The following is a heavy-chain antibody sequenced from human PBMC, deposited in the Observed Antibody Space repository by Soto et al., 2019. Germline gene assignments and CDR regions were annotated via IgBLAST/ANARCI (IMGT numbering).Heavy chain of an antibody. CDR3: AKGKSTGDIDWFDP. D-gene: IGHD3-10*01. Sequence: GGPLRLSCTASGFTLQNYAMAWVRQAPGKGLEWVSPLIGAHYGTAYSYSVKGRFTVSRDNSTNCLYLQMNSLGVEDTAMYFCAKGKSTGDIDWFDPWGQGSLVTVSS. J-gene: IGHJ5*02. CDR2: LIGAHYGT. V-gene: IGHV3-23*01. CDR1: GFTLQNYA.